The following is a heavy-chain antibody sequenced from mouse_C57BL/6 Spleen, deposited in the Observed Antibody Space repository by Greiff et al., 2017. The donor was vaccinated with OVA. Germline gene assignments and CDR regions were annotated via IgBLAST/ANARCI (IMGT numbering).Heavy chain of an antibody. V-gene: IGHV1-5*01. Sequence: EVQLQQSGTVLARPGASVKMSCKTSGYTFTSYWMHWVKQRPGPGLEWIGAIYPGNSDTSYNQKFKGKAKLTAVTSASTAYMELSSLTNEDSAVYYCTRSGDYGRHWYCDVWGTGTTVTVSS. J-gene: IGHJ1*03. D-gene: IGHD1-1*01. CDR2: IYPGNSDT. CDR3: TRSGDYGRHWYCDV. CDR1: GYTFTSYW.